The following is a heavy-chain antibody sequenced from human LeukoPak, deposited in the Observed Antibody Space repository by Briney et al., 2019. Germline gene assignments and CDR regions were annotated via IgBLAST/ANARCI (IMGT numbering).Heavy chain of an antibody. Sequence: ASVKVCCKASGYTFTGYYMHWVRQAPGQGLEWMGWINPNSGGTNYAQKFQGRVTMTRDTSISTAYMELSRLRSDDTAVYYCARDSELVIAAAGNYYMDVWGKGTTVTVSS. J-gene: IGHJ6*03. CDR3: ARDSELVIAAAGNYYMDV. D-gene: IGHD6-13*01. CDR2: INPNSGGT. V-gene: IGHV1-2*02. CDR1: GYTFTGYY.